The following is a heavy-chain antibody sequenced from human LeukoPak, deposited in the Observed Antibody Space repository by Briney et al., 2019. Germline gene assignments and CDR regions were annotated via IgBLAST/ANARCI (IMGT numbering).Heavy chain of an antibody. Sequence: HTGGSLRLSCAASGFTFSSYGMSWVRQAPGKGLEWVSAISGSGGSTYYADSVKGRFTISRDNSKNTLYLQMNSLRAEDTAVYYCAKLDYGGNARNFDYWGQGTLVTVSS. V-gene: IGHV3-23*01. J-gene: IGHJ4*02. CDR3: AKLDYGGNARNFDY. D-gene: IGHD4-23*01. CDR1: GFTFSSYG. CDR2: ISGSGGST.